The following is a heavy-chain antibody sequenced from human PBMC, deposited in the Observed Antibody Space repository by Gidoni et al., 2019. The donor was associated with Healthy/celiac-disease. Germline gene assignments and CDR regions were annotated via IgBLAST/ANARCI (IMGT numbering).Heavy chain of an antibody. V-gene: IGHV3-23*01. Sequence: EVQLLAAGGGWVQPGGSRRRSWAASGCSLRSYAMSWVRRAPGEGREWVSAFSGSGGSTSYADSVTGRFTISRDNSKSTLYLQMDSLRAEDTAVYYCAKGTIAAARLTVFDYWGQGALVTVSS. D-gene: IGHD6-6*01. J-gene: IGHJ4*02. CDR3: AKGTIAAARLTVFDY. CDR2: FSGSGGST. CDR1: GCSLRSYA.